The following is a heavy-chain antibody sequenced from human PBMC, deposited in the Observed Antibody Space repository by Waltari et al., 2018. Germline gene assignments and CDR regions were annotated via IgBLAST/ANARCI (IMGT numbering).Heavy chain of an antibody. Sequence: QVQLQQWGAGLLKPSETLSLTCAVYGGSFSGYYLNWIRQPPGKGLEWIGEINHSGSTNYNPSLKSRVTISVDTSKNQFSLKLSSVTAADTAVYYCARGRRVRLPLFWYFDLWGRGTLVTVSS. D-gene: IGHD4-17*01. J-gene: IGHJ2*01. CDR2: INHSGST. CDR3: ARGRRVRLPLFWYFDL. CDR1: GGSFSGYY. V-gene: IGHV4-34*01.